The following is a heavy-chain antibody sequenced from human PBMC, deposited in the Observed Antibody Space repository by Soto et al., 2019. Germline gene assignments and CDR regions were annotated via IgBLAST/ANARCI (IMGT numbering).Heavy chain of an antibody. CDR2: IYSTGST. CDR3: VRDSLNRYASGWYGNDGFDI. D-gene: IGHD6-19*01. J-gene: IGHJ3*02. CDR1: GFSITNYC. Sequence: SETLSLTCTFSGFSITNYCLVLIRQPSGKELEWIGNIYSTGSTSYNPSLKSRVTMSVDTSKIQFSLRLSSVTAADTAVYYCVRDSLNRYASGWYGNDGFDIWGQGIMVTVSS. V-gene: IGHV4-4*07.